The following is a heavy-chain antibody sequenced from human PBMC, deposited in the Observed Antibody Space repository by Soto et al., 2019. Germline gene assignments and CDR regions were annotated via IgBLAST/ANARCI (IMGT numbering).Heavy chain of an antibody. D-gene: IGHD5-12*01. CDR3: ARGGYSGYDSRSWFDP. Sequence: SETLSLTCTVSGGSISSGGYYWSWIRQHPGKGLEWIGYIYYSGSTYYNPSLKSRVTISVDTSKNQFSLKLSSVTAADTAVYYCARGGYSGYDSRSWFDPWGQGTLVTVSS. CDR1: GGSISSGGYY. V-gene: IGHV4-31*03. CDR2: IYYSGST. J-gene: IGHJ5*02.